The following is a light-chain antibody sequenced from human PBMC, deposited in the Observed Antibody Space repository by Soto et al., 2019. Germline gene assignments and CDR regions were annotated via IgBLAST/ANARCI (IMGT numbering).Light chain of an antibody. Sequence: NFMLTQPHSVSESPGKTVTISCTRSSGSIASNFVQWYQQRPGGAPTTVLYEDNQRPSGVPDRFSGSIDSSSNSASLTISGLKTEDEADYYCQSYDSSNPLVVFGGGTKVTVL. V-gene: IGLV6-57*04. CDR3: QSYDSSNPLVV. J-gene: IGLJ2*01. CDR1: SGSIASNF. CDR2: EDN.